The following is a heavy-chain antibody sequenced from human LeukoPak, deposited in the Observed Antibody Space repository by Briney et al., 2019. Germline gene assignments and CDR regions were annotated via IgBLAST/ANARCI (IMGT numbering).Heavy chain of an antibody. Sequence: SQTLSLTCTVSGGSISSGDYYWSWIRQPPGKGLEWIGYIYYSGSTYYNPSLKSRVTISVDTSKNQFSQKLSSVTAADTAVYYCAREVLIAAAKNAFDIWGQGTMVTVSS. J-gene: IGHJ3*02. CDR1: GGSISSGDYY. D-gene: IGHD6-13*01. CDR2: IYYSGST. V-gene: IGHV4-30-4*01. CDR3: AREVLIAAAKNAFDI.